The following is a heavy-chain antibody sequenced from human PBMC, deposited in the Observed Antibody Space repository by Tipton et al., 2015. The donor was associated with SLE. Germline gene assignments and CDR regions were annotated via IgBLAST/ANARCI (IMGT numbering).Heavy chain of an antibody. CDR3: ARDVPIFGVVSGAFDI. J-gene: IGHJ3*02. CDR2: IYYSGST. D-gene: IGHD3-3*01. Sequence: TLSLTCTVSGGSISSSSYYWGWIRQPPGKGLEWIGRIYYSGSTYYNPSLKSRVTISVDTSKNQFSLKLSSVTAADTAVYYCARDVPIFGVVSGAFDIWGQGTMVTVSS. V-gene: IGHV4-39*07. CDR1: GGSISSSSYY.